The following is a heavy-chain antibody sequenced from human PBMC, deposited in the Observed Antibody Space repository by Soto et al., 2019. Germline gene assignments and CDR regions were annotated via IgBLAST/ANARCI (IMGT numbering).Heavy chain of an antibody. D-gene: IGHD5-12*01. Sequence: SQTLSLTCAISGDSVPSNTASWNWIRQSPSRGLEWLGRTYFRSKWYNDYAVSVRSRIIINPDTSNNQFSLQLNSVTPEDMAVYFCAKGDNLGPKTGYAFDPWGQGIMVTVSS. CDR1: GDSVPSNTAS. CDR2: TYFRSKWYN. J-gene: IGHJ5*02. CDR3: AKGDNLGPKTGYAFDP. V-gene: IGHV6-1*01.